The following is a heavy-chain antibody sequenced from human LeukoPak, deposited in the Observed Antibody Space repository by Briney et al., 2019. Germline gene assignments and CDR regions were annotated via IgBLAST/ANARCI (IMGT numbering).Heavy chain of an antibody. Sequence: GGSLRLSCAASAFTFSSYAMSWVRQAPGKGLEWVSAISRSGGSTYYADSVKGRFTISRDNSKNTLYLQMNSLRAEDTAVYYCANYRSRFGESNPQYFDYWGQGTLVTVSS. J-gene: IGHJ4*02. V-gene: IGHV3-23*01. CDR3: ANYRSRFGESNPQYFDY. D-gene: IGHD3-10*01. CDR1: AFTFSSYA. CDR2: ISRSGGST.